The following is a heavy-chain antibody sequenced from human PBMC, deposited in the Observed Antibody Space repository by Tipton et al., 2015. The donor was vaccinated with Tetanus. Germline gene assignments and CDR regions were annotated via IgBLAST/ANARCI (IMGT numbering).Heavy chain of an antibody. CDR2: VHYTGAT. CDR1: GGSVDSGSYH. J-gene: IGHJ3*02. CDR3: AREDYCDISASDI. Sequence: TLSLTCSVSGGSVDSGSYHWAWIRQPPGKGLEWIGSVHYTGATYLNPSLMSRVTLSLDTSKNQISMRLTSVTAADTAVYYCAREDYCDISASDIWGQGTMVTVSS. V-gene: IGHV4-39*07. D-gene: IGHD4-17*01.